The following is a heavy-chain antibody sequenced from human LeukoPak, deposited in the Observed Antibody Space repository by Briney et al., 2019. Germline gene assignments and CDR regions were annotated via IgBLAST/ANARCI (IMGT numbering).Heavy chain of an antibody. CDR1: GFTVSSNY. CDR2: IYSGGST. D-gene: IGHD3-3*01. J-gene: IGHJ4*02. CDR3: ANSPITIFGVVRFDY. Sequence: PGGSLRPSCAASGFTVSSNYMSWVRQAPGKGLEWVSVIYSGGSTYYADSVKGRFTISRDNSKNTLYLQMNSLRAEDTAVYYCANSPITIFGVVRFDYWGQGTLVTVSS. V-gene: IGHV3-66*01.